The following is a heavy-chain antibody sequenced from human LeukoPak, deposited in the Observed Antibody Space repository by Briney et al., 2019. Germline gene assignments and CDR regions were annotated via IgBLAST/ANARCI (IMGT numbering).Heavy chain of an antibody. CDR1: GYTFTSYD. Sequence: ASVKVSCKASGYTFTSYDINWVRQATGQGLEWMGWMNPNSGNTGYAQKFQGRVTMTRNTSISTAYMELSSLRSEDTAVYYCARGRYCSGGSCYQGWFDPWGQGTLVTVSS. CDR2: MNPNSGNT. V-gene: IGHV1-8*02. D-gene: IGHD2-15*01. J-gene: IGHJ5*02. CDR3: ARGRYCSGGSCYQGWFDP.